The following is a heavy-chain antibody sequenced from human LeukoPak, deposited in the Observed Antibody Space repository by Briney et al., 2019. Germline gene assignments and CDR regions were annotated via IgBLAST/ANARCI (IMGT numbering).Heavy chain of an antibody. CDR3: AREVRYCSSTSCYGGAFDI. CDR2: IIPIFGTA. D-gene: IGHD2-2*01. CDR1: GGTFSSYA. V-gene: IGHV1-69*01. Sequence: SVKVSCKASGGTFSSYAISWVRQAPGQGLEWMGGIIPIFGTANYAQEFQGRVTITADESTSTAYMELSSLRSEDTAVYYCAREVRYCSSTSCYGGAFDIWGQGTMVTVSS. J-gene: IGHJ3*02.